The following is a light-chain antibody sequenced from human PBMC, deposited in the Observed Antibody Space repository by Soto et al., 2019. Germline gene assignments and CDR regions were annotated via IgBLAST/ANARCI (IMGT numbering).Light chain of an antibody. CDR1: GSDVGDSSH. CDR2: EVN. CDR3: CLSPGSLTWL. J-gene: IGLJ3*02. V-gene: IGLV2-11*01. Sequence: QSALTQPRSVSGSPGQSVTISCTATGSDVGDSSHVSWYQLHPGKAPKLMIYEVNNRPSVVPDRFSGSKSGSTASLTISGPQAEDEAEYYCCLSPGSLTWLFGGGTKLTVL.